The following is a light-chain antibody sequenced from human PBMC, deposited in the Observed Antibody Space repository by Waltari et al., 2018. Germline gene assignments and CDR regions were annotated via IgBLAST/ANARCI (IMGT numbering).Light chain of an antibody. CDR2: DVS. V-gene: IGLV2-11*03. CDR3: SAYTATDTYV. Sequence: WYQQHPGKAPKLSISDVSQRPSGGTARFSGSKSGYTASLTISGLQTEDEADYYCSAYTATDTYVFGSGTTVTVL. J-gene: IGLJ1*01.